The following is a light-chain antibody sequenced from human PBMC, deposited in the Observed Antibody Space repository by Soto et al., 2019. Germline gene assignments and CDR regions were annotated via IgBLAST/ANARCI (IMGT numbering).Light chain of an antibody. J-gene: IGLJ2*01. CDR3: CSYGRSVV. CDR1: SNDVGTYNL. V-gene: IGLV2-23*01. Sequence: QSALTQPASVSGSPGQSITISCTGISNDVGTYNLVSWYQHHPGKAPKLIIYEASKRPSGVPNRFSGSKSGNTASLTISGLHAEDGADYYCCSYGRSVVFGGGTQLTVL. CDR2: EAS.